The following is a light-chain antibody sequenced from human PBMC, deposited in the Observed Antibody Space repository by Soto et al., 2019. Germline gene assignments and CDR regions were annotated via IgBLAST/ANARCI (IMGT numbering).Light chain of an antibody. CDR2: ETS. J-gene: IGKJ1*01. CDR1: QSVTAGY. V-gene: IGKV3-20*01. Sequence: EIVLTQSPGTLSLSPGERATLSCRASQSVTAGYFAWYQQKPGQAPRLLIYETSSRTTGTPVRFSGSGYGTDFTLTISRLEPEDFAVYYCQQYGNSPTFGPGTKVEIK. CDR3: QQYGNSPT.